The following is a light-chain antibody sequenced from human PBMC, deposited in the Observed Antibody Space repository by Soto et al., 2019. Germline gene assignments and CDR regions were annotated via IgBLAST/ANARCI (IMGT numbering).Light chain of an antibody. CDR3: AVWDDGLNGYV. Sequence: QSVLTQPPSASGTPGQRVTISCSGRRSNVGTNLVNWYQQLPGTAPKLLIYAHIQRPSGVPDRFSGSTSGTSASLAISGLPSEDEADYYCAVWDDGLNGYVFATGTKVTVL. J-gene: IGLJ1*01. V-gene: IGLV1-44*01. CDR1: RSNVGTNL. CDR2: AHI.